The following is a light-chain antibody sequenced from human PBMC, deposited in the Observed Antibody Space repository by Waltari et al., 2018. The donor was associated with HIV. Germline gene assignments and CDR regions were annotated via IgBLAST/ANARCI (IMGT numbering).Light chain of an antibody. CDR3: CSYAGSYTLI. CDR2: DLN. CDR1: NSDVGLYKY. Sequence: QSALTQPRSVSGSPGQSVTISCTGTNSDVGLYKYVSWYQQHPGNVPKLLIYDLNDRPSGVPDRFSGSKSGTTASLTISGLQAEDEAFYYCCSYAGSYTLIFGGGTKLTVL. J-gene: IGLJ2*01. V-gene: IGLV2-11*01.